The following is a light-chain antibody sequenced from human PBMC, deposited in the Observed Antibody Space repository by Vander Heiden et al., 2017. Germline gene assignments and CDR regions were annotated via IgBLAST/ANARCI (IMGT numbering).Light chain of an antibody. CDR3: QQHYSTPST. CDR2: AAT. CDR1: QSISTY. V-gene: IGKV1-39*01. Sequence: DIQMTQSPSSLPASVGDRVTITCRASQSISTYLNWYHQKPGKAPKLLIFAATSLESGVPSRFSGSGSATDFTLTISSLQPEDFATYYCQQHYSTPSTFGQGTKLEI. J-gene: IGKJ2*01.